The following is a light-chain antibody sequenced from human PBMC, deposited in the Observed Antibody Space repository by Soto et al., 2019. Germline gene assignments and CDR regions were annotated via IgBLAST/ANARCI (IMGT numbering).Light chain of an antibody. CDR1: QSIDSW. V-gene: IGKV1-5*03. CDR3: QQYSRPPWT. J-gene: IGKJ1*01. Sequence: EIQLTQSPSTLSSSPGDRATLSCRASQSIDSWLAWYQQKPGQAPRLLIYDASSRESGIPARFSGSGSGTEFTLTISSLQPDDFAAYYCQQYSRPPWTFGQGTKVDI. CDR2: DAS.